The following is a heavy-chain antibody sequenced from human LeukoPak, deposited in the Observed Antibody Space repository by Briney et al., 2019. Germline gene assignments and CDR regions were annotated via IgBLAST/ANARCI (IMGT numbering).Heavy chain of an antibody. J-gene: IGHJ4*02. CDR2: IYYSGST. Sequence: PSETLSLTCAVYGGSFSGYYWSWIRQPPGKGLEWIGYIYYSGSTNYNPSLKSRVTISVDTSKNQFSLKLSSVTAADTAVYYCARVPVDTAMVSRYFDYWGQGTLVTVSS. D-gene: IGHD5-18*01. CDR3: ARVPVDTAMVSRYFDY. V-gene: IGHV4-59*01. CDR1: GGSFSGYY.